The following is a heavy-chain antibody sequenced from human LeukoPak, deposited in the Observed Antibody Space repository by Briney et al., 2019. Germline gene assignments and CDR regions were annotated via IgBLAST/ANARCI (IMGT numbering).Heavy chain of an antibody. D-gene: IGHD5-24*01. CDR1: GYTFTGYY. CDR2: INPNSGGT. V-gene: IGHV1-2*02. CDR3: ARTPGEIATIFPDYHMYV. Sequence: ASVKVSCKASGYTFTGYYMHWVQQAPGQGLEWMGWINPNSGGTNYAQKFQGRVTMTRDTSISTAYMELSRLRSDDTAVYYCARTPGEIATIFPDYHMYVWGKGTTVTVSS. J-gene: IGHJ6*03.